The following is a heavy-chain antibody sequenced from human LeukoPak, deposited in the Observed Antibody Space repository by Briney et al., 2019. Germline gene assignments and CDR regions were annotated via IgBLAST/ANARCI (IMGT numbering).Heavy chain of an antibody. Sequence: SQTLSLTCAISGDSVFSIYAAWNWIRQSPSRGLEWLGRTYYRSRWSNDYAVSVKSRITINPDTSKNQFSLQLSSVTPEDMAVYYCARASFRAFDIWGQGTMVAVSS. V-gene: IGHV6-1*01. CDR2: TYYRSRWSN. J-gene: IGHJ3*02. CDR1: GDSVFSIYAA. CDR3: ARASFRAFDI.